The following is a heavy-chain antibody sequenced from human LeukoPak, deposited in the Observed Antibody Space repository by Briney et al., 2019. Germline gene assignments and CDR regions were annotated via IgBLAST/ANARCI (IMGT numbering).Heavy chain of an antibody. Sequence: PGGSLRLSCAASGFTVSSSYMSCVRQAPGEGLEWVSVIYSGGSTYYADCVKGRFTISRDNSKNTLYLQMNSLRAEDTAVYYCARAERYFDWLPPFDYWSQGTLVTVSS. D-gene: IGHD3-9*01. V-gene: IGHV3-53*01. CDR2: IYSGGST. CDR1: GFTVSSSY. CDR3: ARAERYFDWLPPFDY. J-gene: IGHJ4*02.